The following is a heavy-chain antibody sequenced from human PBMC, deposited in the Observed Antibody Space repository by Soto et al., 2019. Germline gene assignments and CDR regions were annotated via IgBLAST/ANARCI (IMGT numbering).Heavy chain of an antibody. Sequence: ASVKVSCKASGYTFIGYYMHWVRQAPGQGLEWMGWINPNSGGTNYAQKFQGWVTMTRDTSISTAYMELSRLRSDDTAVYYCARGGVVVAATAWGYYYYMDVWGKGTTVTVSS. V-gene: IGHV1-2*04. CDR1: GYTFIGYY. J-gene: IGHJ6*03. CDR2: INPNSGGT. D-gene: IGHD2-15*01. CDR3: ARGGVVVAATAWGYYYYMDV.